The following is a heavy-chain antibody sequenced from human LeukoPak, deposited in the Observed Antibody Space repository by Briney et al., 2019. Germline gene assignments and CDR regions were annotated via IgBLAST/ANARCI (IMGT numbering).Heavy chain of an antibody. CDR1: GYTFTSYG. J-gene: IGHJ6*03. Sequence: ASVKVSCKASGYTFTSYGISWVRQAPGQGLEWMGWISAYNGNTNYAQKLQGRVTMTTDTSTSTAYMELRSLRSDDTAVYYCARRVKDLNYYYYMDVWGKGTTVTVS. V-gene: IGHV1-18*01. CDR2: ISAYNGNT. CDR3: ARRVKDLNYYYYMDV.